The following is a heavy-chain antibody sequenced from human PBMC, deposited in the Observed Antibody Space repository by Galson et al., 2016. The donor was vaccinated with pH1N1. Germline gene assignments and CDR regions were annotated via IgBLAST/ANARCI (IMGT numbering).Heavy chain of an antibody. D-gene: IGHD5-18*01. V-gene: IGHV1-46*03. CDR3: ARYNVTARYFDY. J-gene: IGHJ4*02. Sequence: SVKVSCKASGYTFRSYHIHWVRQAAGLGLEWMGMINPSGGGATYAQKFQGRVTMTRETSTSTVYMQFFRLTSEDTAVFFCARYNVTARYFDYWGQGTLVTVSS. CDR1: GYTFRSYH. CDR2: INPSGGGA.